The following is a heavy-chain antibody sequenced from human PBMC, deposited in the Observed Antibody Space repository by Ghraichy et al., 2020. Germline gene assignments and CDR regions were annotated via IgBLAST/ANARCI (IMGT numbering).Heavy chain of an antibody. CDR2: ISGYNGNT. CDR3: ARGALPGYYGS. V-gene: IGHV1-18*01. CDR1: GYTFTSYG. Sequence: ASVKVSCKTFGYTFTSYGISWVRQAPGQGLEWIGMISGYNGNTNYVQKFQGRVTMTTDTSPSTAYMELRSLISDDTAVYYCARGALPGYYGSCGQGTLVTASS. J-gene: IGHJ5*02. D-gene: IGHD3-9*01.